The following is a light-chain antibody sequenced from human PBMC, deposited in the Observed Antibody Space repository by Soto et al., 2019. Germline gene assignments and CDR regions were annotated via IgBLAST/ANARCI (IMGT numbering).Light chain of an antibody. CDR2: KAS. V-gene: IGKV1-5*03. CDR1: QTISSW. Sequence: IQMPPYPATLSGFAGDRVPITFRASQTISSWLAWYQQKPGKAPKLLIYKASTLKSGVSSRFSGSGSGTEFTLTISSLQPEDFATYYCQHYKSYLEAFAQGTKV. J-gene: IGKJ1*01. CDR3: QHYKSYLEA.